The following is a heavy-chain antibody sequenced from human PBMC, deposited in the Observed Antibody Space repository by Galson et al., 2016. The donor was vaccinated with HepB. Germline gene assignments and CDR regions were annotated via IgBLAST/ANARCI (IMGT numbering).Heavy chain of an antibody. CDR3: AKLINRYCDTSTCSDGDINWFDP. CDR2: VFETGAT. J-gene: IGHJ5*02. V-gene: IGHV4-4*02. D-gene: IGHD3-9*01. CDR1: GGSISITDW. Sequence: ETLSLTCTVSGGSISITDWWSWVRQPPGKGLEWIGEVFETGATNYNVSLRSRVNISVDRYRNQFSLQMKSVTSADTAVYYCAKLINRYCDTSTCSDGDINWFDPWGQGTLVTVSS.